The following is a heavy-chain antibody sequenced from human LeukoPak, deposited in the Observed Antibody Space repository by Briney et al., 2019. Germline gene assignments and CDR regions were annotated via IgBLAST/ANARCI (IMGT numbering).Heavy chain of an antibody. V-gene: IGHV4-4*07. D-gene: IGHD6-19*01. CDR1: GGSISSYY. Sequence: SETLSLTCTVSGGSISSYYWSWIRQPAGKGLEWIGRIYTSGSTNYNPSLKSRVTMSVDTSKNQFSLKLSSVTAADTAVYYCARGSIAVAGTPSWFDPWGQGTLVTVSS. CDR3: ARGSIAVAGTPSWFDP. J-gene: IGHJ5*02. CDR2: IYTSGST.